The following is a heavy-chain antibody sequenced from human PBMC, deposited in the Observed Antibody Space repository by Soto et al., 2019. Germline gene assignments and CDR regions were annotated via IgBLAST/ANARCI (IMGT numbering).Heavy chain of an antibody. CDR3: ARDAIFGVVIRSGFDP. CDR1: GYTFTSYG. CDR2: ISAYNGNA. J-gene: IGHJ5*02. Sequence: APVKVSCKASGYTFTSYGISWVRQAPGQGLEWMGRISAYNGNANYAQKFQGRGTMTTDTSTSTAYMELSSLRSEDTAVYYCARDAIFGVVIRSGFDPWGQGTLVTVSS. V-gene: IGHV1-18*01. D-gene: IGHD3-3*01.